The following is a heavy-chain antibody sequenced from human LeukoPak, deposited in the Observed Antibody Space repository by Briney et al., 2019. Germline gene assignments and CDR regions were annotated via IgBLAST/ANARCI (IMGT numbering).Heavy chain of an antibody. CDR3: AREAADAFDI. Sequence: SETLSLTCTVSGGSISSYYWSWIRQPPGKGLEWIGYIYYSGSTNYNPSLKSRVTISVGTSKNQFSLKLSSVTAADTAVYYCAREAADAFDIWGQGTMVTVSS. V-gene: IGHV4-59*12. CDR1: GGSISSYY. CDR2: IYYSGST. J-gene: IGHJ3*02.